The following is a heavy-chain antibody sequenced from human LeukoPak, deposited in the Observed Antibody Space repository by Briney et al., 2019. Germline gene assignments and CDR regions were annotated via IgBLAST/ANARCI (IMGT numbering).Heavy chain of an antibody. J-gene: IGHJ4*02. CDR1: GFAFSRYA. Sequence: PGGSLRLSCAASGFAFSRYANHWVRQAPGKGLEWVAVISYDGSNQDYADSVKGRFTISRDNSKNTLYLHMNSLRPEDTSVYYCVRGARKGGDYGGYFDYWGQGTPVTVSS. D-gene: IGHD4-23*01. CDR2: ISYDGSNQ. V-gene: IGHV3-30*04. CDR3: VRGARKGGDYGGYFDY.